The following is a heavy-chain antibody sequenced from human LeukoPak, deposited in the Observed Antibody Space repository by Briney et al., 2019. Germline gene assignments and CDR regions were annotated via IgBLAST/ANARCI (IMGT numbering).Heavy chain of an antibody. CDR2: INRGDTNV. D-gene: IGHD1-1*01. CDR3: ARPRRAERDEDF. V-gene: IGHV5-51*01. CDR1: GYSFTNYW. J-gene: IGHJ4*02. Sequence: ASLKISCKASGYSFTNYWIGWVRQMPEKGLEWMGMINRGDTNVAYSPSFQGQVTISADRSISTDYLQWSSLKASDTAMYYCARPRRAERDEDFWGQGTLVTVSS.